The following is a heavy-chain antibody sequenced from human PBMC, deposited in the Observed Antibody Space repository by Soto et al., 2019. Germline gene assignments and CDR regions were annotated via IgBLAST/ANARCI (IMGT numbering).Heavy chain of an antibody. Sequence: QVQLVQSGAEVKKPGASVKVSCKASGYTFTSYYMHWVRQAPGQGLEWMGIINPSGGSTSYAQKFQGRVTMTRDTSTSTVYMELSSLRSEDTAVYYFASRAGSGSYLDYWGQGTLVTVSS. CDR2: INPSGGST. D-gene: IGHD3-10*01. V-gene: IGHV1-46*03. CDR1: GYTFTSYY. J-gene: IGHJ4*02. CDR3: ASRAGSGSYLDY.